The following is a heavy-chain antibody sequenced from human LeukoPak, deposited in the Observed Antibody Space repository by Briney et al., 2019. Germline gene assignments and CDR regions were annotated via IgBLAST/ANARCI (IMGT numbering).Heavy chain of an antibody. CDR2: IYYSGST. CDR3: ARQVVDSSGYLPIDY. Sequence: SETLSLTCTVSGGSISSYYWSWIRQPPGKGLEWIGYIYYSGSTNYNPSLKSRVTISVDTSKNQFSLKLSSVTAADTAVYYCARQVVDSSGYLPIDYWGQGTLVTVSS. CDR1: GGSISSYY. J-gene: IGHJ4*02. V-gene: IGHV4-59*08. D-gene: IGHD3-22*01.